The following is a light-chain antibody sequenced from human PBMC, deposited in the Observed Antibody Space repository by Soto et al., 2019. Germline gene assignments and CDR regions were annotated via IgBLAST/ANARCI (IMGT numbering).Light chain of an antibody. CDR2: GAS. J-gene: IGKJ1*01. CDR1: QSVSSSY. V-gene: IGKV3-20*01. Sequence: ETVLTQSPGTLSLSPGERATLSCRASQSVSSSYLAWYQQKPGQAPRLLIYGASTRATGIPDRFSGSGSGTDFTLTISRLEPEDFAVYYCQQYSYSPRTFGQGTKVEFK. CDR3: QQYSYSPRT.